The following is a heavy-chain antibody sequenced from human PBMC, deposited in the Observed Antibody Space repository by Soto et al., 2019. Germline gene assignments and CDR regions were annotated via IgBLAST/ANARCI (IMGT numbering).Heavy chain of an antibody. CDR1: GGSFSGYY. Sequence: PSETLSLTCAVYGGSFSGYYWSWIRQPPGKGREWLGEIYRTGSTTYNPSLKSRVTISLDKSENQFSLKVTSLTAADTAVYYCASRDPGTSVDYWGQGTLVTVSS. V-gene: IGHV4-34*01. CDR3: ASRDPGTSVDY. CDR2: IYRTGST. D-gene: IGHD1-7*01. J-gene: IGHJ4*02.